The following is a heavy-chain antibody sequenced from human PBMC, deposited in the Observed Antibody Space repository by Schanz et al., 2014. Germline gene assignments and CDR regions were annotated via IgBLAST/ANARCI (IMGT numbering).Heavy chain of an antibody. CDR3: ARDKVTTLGYYGMDV. J-gene: IGHJ6*02. CDR2: VYYTGST. V-gene: IGHV4-59*01. Sequence: QVQLQESGPGLVKPSETLSLTCTGSGGSISSYYWNWIRQPPGKALEWIGYVYYTGSTTYNPSLKSRVTISVVPSKRQFSLKLSSVTAADTAVYYCARDKVTTLGYYGMDVWGQGTTVTVSS. CDR1: GGSISSYY. D-gene: IGHD3-10*02.